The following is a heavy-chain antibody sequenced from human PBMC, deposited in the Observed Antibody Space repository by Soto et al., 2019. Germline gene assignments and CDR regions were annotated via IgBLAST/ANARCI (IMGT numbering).Heavy chain of an antibody. V-gene: IGHV3-48*01. CDR1: GFTLSSYS. Sequence: DVQLVESGGGLVQPGGSLRLSCAASGFTLSSYSMNWVRQAPGKGLEWVSYISSGSSTIYYADSVKGRFTVSRDNAKDSLYLQMDSLRAEATAVYYATRRAYLSVCGARTTVLVAA. CDR2: ISSGSSTI. D-gene: IGHD2-2*01. CDR3: TRRAYLSV. J-gene: IGHJ6*04.